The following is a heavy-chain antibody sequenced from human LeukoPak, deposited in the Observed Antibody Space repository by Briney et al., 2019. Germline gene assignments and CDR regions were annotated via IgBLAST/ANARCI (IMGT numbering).Heavy chain of an antibody. CDR1: AFTFSSYA. CDR2: ISYDGSNK. Sequence: PGGSLRLSCAASAFTFSSYAMHWVRQAPGKGLEWVAVISYDGSNKYYADSVKGRFTISRDNSKNTLYLQMNSLRAEDTAVYYCARAGRASFNYYDSSGYYGVPYWGQGTLVTVSS. V-gene: IGHV3-30-3*01. J-gene: IGHJ4*02. CDR3: ARAGRASFNYYDSSGYYGVPY. D-gene: IGHD3-22*01.